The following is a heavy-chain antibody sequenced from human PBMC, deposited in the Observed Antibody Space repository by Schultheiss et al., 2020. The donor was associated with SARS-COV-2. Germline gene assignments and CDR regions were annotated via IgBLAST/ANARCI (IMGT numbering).Heavy chain of an antibody. CDR2: ISGSGGST. CDR3: ARGTYKQQLVHYYYGMDV. CDR1: GFTFSSYA. D-gene: IGHD6-13*01. J-gene: IGHJ6*02. Sequence: GGSLRLSCAASGFTFSSYAMSWVRQAPGKGLEWVSAISGSGGSTYYADSVKGRFTISRDNSKNTLYLQMNTLRVEDTAVYYCARGTYKQQLVHYYYGMDVWGQGTTVTVSS. V-gene: IGHV3-23*01.